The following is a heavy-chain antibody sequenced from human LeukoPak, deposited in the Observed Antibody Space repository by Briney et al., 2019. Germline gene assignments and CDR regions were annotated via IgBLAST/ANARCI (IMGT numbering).Heavy chain of an antibody. Sequence: PGGSLRLSCAASGFTVRNNYMSWVRQAPGKGLEWVSVIYSGGSAYHADSVKGRFTTSRDNSKNTLFLQMISLRAEDTAVYFCAKGLESFNNYWDAFDLWGQGTTVIVSS. J-gene: IGHJ3*01. CDR3: AKGLESFNNYWDAFDL. CDR1: GFTVRNNY. D-gene: IGHD5-24*01. V-gene: IGHV3-53*01. CDR2: IYSGGSA.